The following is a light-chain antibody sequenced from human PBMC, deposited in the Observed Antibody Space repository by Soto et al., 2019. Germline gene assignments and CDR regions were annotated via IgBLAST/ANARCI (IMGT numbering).Light chain of an antibody. CDR3: QQYGSSPLWT. CDR2: GAS. Sequence: EIVLTQSPATLSLSPGERATLSCMSIQSVSSSYLAWYQQKPGQAPRLLIYGASSRATGIPDRFSGSGSGTDFTLTISRLEPEDFAVYYCQQYGSSPLWTFGQGTKVDI. CDR1: QSVSSSY. V-gene: IGKV3-20*01. J-gene: IGKJ1*01.